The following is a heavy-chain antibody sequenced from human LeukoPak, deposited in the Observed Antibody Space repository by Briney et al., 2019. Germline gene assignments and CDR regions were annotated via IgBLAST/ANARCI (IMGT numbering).Heavy chain of an antibody. CDR2: ISHDGNNK. V-gene: IGHV3-30*03. J-gene: IGHJ3*02. CDR3: ARQGVGAHAFDI. Sequence: GGSLRLSCAASGFPFSDYGMYWVRQAPGKGLEWLAVISHDGNNKYYADSVKGRITISRDNSMNTLYLQMNSLRAEDTAVYYCARQGVGAHAFDIWGQGTVVTVSS. CDR1: GFPFSDYG. D-gene: IGHD2-8*01.